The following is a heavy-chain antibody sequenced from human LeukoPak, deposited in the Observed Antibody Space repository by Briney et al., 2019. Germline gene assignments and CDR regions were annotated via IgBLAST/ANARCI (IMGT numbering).Heavy chain of an antibody. D-gene: IGHD6-19*01. Sequence: PGGSLRLSCAASGFTFSSYAMHWVRQAPGKGLEWVAVISYDGSNKYYADSVKGRFTISRDNSKNTLYLQMNSLRAEHTAVYYCARDEGQGVAGTGAIFDYWGQGTLVTVSS. J-gene: IGHJ4*02. V-gene: IGHV3-30-3*01. CDR2: ISYDGSNK. CDR3: ARDEGQGVAGTGAIFDY. CDR1: GFTFSSYA.